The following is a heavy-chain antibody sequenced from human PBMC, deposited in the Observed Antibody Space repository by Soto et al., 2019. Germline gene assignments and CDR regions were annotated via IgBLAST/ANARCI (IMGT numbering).Heavy chain of an antibody. CDR3: ARETYGDYVSYFDP. D-gene: IGHD4-17*01. V-gene: IGHV4-59*12. Sequence: SETLSLTCAVYGGSFSGYYWSWIRQPPGKGLEWIGYIYYSGSTNYNPSLKSRVTISVDTSKNQFSLKVRSVTAADTAVYYCARETYGDYVSYFDPSGQGIQVTVSS. CDR2: IYYSGST. J-gene: IGHJ5*02. CDR1: GGSFSGYY.